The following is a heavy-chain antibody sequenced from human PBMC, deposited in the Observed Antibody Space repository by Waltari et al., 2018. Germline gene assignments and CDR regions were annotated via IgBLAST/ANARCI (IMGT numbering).Heavy chain of an antibody. V-gene: IGHV4-61*02. CDR3: ARVSPFKSYDQSAFDI. J-gene: IGHJ3*02. D-gene: IGHD3-22*01. CDR2: IYTSGSS. Sequence: QVQLQESGPGLVKPSQTLSLTCTVSGGSISSGSYSGSWIRQHAGKGLELIGRIYTSGSSNYNPSRKRRVTIAVDTSKNQFSLKLSSVTAADTAVYYCARVSPFKSYDQSAFDIWGQGTMVTVSS. CDR1: GGSISSGSYS.